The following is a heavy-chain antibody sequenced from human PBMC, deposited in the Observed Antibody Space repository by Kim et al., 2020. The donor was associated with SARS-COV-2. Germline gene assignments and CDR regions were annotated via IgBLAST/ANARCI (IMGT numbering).Heavy chain of an antibody. Sequence: GGSLRLSCAASGFTFSNAWMSWVRQAPGKGLEWVGRIKSKTDGGTTDYAAPVKGRFTISRDDSKNTLYLQMNSLKTEDTAVYYCNTEYCSGGSCYSYCYGMDVWGQGTTVTVSS. V-gene: IGHV3-15*01. J-gene: IGHJ6*02. D-gene: IGHD2-15*01. CDR1: GFTFSNAW. CDR2: IKSKTDGGTT. CDR3: NTEYCSGGSCYSYCYGMDV.